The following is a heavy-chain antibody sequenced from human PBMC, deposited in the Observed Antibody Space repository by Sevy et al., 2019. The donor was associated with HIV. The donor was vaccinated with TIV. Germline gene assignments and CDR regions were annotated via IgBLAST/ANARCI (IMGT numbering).Heavy chain of an antibody. V-gene: IGHV4-39*01. J-gene: IGHJ3*02. D-gene: IGHD1-20*01. Sequence: SETLSLTCSVSGDSMSTSSYFWAWIRQPPGKGLEWIGTIGYSGSSSYSPSLRGRITISSDKSRNLFSLRLTSLTAADTAVYYCARHHLYHWSPHDAFDIWGQGTRVTVSS. CDR2: IGYSGSS. CDR1: GDSMSTSSYF. CDR3: ARHHLYHWSPHDAFDI.